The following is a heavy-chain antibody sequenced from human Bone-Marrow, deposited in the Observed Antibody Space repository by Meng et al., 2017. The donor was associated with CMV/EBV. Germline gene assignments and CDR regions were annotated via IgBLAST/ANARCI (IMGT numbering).Heavy chain of an antibody. J-gene: IGHJ4*02. D-gene: IGHD3-3*01. CDR3: ARDGGNYDGFFYY. V-gene: IGHV3-7*04. CDR1: GFTFGDYV. CDR2: LNPDGSDT. Sequence: GESLKISCRASGFTFGDYVMSWVRQAPGKGPEWVANLNPDGSDTYYLDSVKGRFTISRDNAKNSLYLQMNSLRAEDTAVYYCARDGGNYDGFFYYWGQGTLVTVSS.